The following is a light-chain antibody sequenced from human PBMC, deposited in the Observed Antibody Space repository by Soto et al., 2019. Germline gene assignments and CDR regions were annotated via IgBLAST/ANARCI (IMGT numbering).Light chain of an antibody. CDR2: GAS. Sequence: EIVLTHSPATLSLSPGEIATLSCRASQSLNNYLGWYQQKPGQAPRLLIYGASSRATDIPDRFSGYGSGTDYTLTISSLEPEDFAVYYCQQRLSWPITFGQGTRLEIK. CDR1: QSLNNY. CDR3: QQRLSWPIT. J-gene: IGKJ5*01. V-gene: IGKV3-11*01.